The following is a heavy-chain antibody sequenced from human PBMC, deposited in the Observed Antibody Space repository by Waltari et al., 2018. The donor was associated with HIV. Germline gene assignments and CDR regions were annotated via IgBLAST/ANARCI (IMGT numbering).Heavy chain of an antibody. V-gene: IGHV3-21*01. CDR3: ARVATMIVVVTNPYYFDY. CDR2: ISSSSSYK. Sequence: EVQLVESGGGLVKPGGSLRLAGAASGFPFRSCSMKWGRQAPGKGLEWVSFISSSSSYKYYADSVKGRFTISRDNAKNSLYLQMNSLRAEDTAVYYCARVATMIVVVTNPYYFDYWGQGTLVTVSS. J-gene: IGHJ4*02. CDR1: GFPFRSCS. D-gene: IGHD3-22*01.